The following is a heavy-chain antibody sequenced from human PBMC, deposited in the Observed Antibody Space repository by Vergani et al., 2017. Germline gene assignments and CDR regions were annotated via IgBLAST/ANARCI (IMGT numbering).Heavy chain of an antibody. J-gene: IGHJ4*02. Sequence: QVQLVQSGAEVKKPGSSVKVSCKASGGTFSSYAISWVRQAPGQGLEWMGRIIPILGIANYAQKFQGRVTITADKSTSTAYMELSSLRSEDTAVYYCAREAHCSSTSCYDYWGQGTLVTVSS. CDR2: IIPILGIA. CDR3: AREAHCSSTSCYDY. V-gene: IGHV1-69*04. D-gene: IGHD2-2*01. CDR1: GGTFSSYA.